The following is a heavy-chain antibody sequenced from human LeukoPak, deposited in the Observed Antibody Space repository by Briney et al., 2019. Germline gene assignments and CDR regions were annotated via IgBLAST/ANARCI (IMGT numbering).Heavy chain of an antibody. V-gene: IGHV3-74*01. CDR3: ALQLWLQDAFDI. Sequence: GGSLRLSCAASGFTFSSYWMHWVRQAPGKERVWVLRIYSDGRSTSYADSVKGRFTISRNNAKNTLYLQMNSLRAEDTAVYYCALQLWLQDAFDIWGQGTMVTVSS. CDR2: IYSDGRST. D-gene: IGHD5-18*01. CDR1: GFTFSSYW. J-gene: IGHJ3*02.